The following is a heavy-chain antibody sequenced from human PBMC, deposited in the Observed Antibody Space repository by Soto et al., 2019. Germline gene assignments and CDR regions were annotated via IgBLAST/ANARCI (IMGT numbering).Heavy chain of an antibody. CDR2: ISGSGGST. CDR3: AKDRGIVVVPAAIGEAGWFDP. D-gene: IGHD2-2*01. J-gene: IGHJ5*02. Sequence: GGSLRLSCAASGFTFSSYAMSWVRQAPGKGLEWVSAISGSGGSTYYADSVKGRFTISRDNSKNTLYLQMNSLRAEDMAVYYCAKDRGIVVVPAAIGEAGWFDPWGQGTLVTVSS. V-gene: IGHV3-23*01. CDR1: GFTFSSYA.